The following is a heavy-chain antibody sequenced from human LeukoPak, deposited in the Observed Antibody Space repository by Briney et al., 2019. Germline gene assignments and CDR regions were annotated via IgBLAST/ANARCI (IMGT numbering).Heavy chain of an antibody. CDR3: ALTAGRYYYYGMDV. J-gene: IGHJ6*02. D-gene: IGHD6-13*01. CDR1: GFTFSSYW. CDR2: ISGSGGST. Sequence: GGSLRLSCAASGFTFSSYWMSWVRQAPGKGLEWVSAISGSGGSTYYADSVKGRFTISRDNSKNTLYLQMNSLRAEDTAVYYCALTAGRYYYYGMDVWGQGTTVTVSS. V-gene: IGHV3-23*01.